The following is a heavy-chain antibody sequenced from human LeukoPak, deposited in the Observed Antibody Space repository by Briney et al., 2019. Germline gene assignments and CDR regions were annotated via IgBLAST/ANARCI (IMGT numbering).Heavy chain of an antibody. V-gene: IGHV3-23*01. D-gene: IGHD1-1*01. CDR3: AKGTTGTVYEGYFDY. CDR1: GFTFRNYA. Sequence: GGSLRLSCSASGFTFRNYAMSWVRRAPGRRLEWVSAITSSDGGTHYADSVKGRFTISRDNAKNSLYLQIDSLRAEDSAVYYCAKGTTGTVYEGYFDYWGQGTLVTVSS. CDR2: ITSSDGGT. J-gene: IGHJ4*02.